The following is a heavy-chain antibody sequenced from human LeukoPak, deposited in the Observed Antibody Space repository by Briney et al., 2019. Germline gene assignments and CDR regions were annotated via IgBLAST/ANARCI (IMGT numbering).Heavy chain of an antibody. V-gene: IGHV4-59*08. Sequence: SETLSLTCTVSGGSXSSYYWSWIRQPPGXGLEWIAYISDIGSINYNPSLKSRVTISLDTSKNQFSLKLSSVTAADTAVYYCAGHHPRNTVDFWGQGTLVTVSS. J-gene: IGHJ4*02. CDR3: AGHHPRNTVDF. D-gene: IGHD2-8*02. CDR2: ISDIGSI. CDR1: GGSXSSYY.